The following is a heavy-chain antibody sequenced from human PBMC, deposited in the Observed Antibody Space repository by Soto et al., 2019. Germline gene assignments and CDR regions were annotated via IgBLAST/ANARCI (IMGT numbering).Heavy chain of an antibody. Sequence: PSETLSLTCAVYGGSFSGYYWSWIRQPPGKGLEWIGEINHSGSTNYNPSLKSRVTISVDTSKNQFSLKLSSVTAADTAVYYCATLLPHMRAGTKNDDYWGQGTLVTVSS. D-gene: IGHD1-7*01. J-gene: IGHJ4*02. CDR1: GGSFSGYY. CDR2: INHSGST. CDR3: ATLLPHMRAGTKNDDY. V-gene: IGHV4-34*01.